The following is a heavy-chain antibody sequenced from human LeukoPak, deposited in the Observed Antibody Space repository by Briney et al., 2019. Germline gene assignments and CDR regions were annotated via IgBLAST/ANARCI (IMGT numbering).Heavy chain of an antibody. CDR2: ISSSGSTI. D-gene: IGHD3-22*01. CDR1: GFTFSSYE. V-gene: IGHV3-48*03. Sequence: GGSLRLSCAASGFTFSSYEMNWVRQAPGKGLEWVSYISSSGSTIYYADSVKGRFTISRDNAKNSLYLQMNSLRAEDTAVYYCASVRYYYDSSGYFLDYWGQGTPVTVSS. J-gene: IGHJ4*02. CDR3: ASVRYYYDSSGYFLDY.